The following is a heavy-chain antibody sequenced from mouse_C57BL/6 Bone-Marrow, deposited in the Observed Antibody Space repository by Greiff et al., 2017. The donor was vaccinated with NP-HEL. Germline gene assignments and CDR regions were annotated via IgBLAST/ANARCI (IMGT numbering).Heavy chain of an antibody. J-gene: IGHJ2*01. V-gene: IGHV14-4*01. CDR3: TLYDGYFDY. CDR1: GFNIKDDY. Sequence: LKQSGAELVRPGASVKLSCTASGFNIKDDYMHWVKQRPEQGLEWIGWIDPENGDTEYASKFQGKATITADTSSNTAYLQLSSLTSEDTAVYYCTLYDGYFDYWGQGTTLTVSS. CDR2: IDPENGDT. D-gene: IGHD2-3*01.